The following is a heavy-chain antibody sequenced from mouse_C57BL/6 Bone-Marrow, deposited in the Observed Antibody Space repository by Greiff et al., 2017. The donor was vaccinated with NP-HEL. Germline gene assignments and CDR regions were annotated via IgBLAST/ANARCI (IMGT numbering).Heavy chain of an antibody. CDR1: GFNIKDYY. V-gene: IGHV14-1*01. CDR2: IDPEDGDT. D-gene: IGHD1-1*01. J-gene: IGHJ3*01. Sequence: EVQLQQSGAELVRPGASVKLSCTASGFNIKDYYMHWVKQRPEQGLEWIGRIDPEDGDTEYAPKFQGKATMTADTSSNTAYLQLSSLTSEDTAVYYCTTYYGSSYGAYGGQGTLVTVSA. CDR3: TTYYGSSYGAY.